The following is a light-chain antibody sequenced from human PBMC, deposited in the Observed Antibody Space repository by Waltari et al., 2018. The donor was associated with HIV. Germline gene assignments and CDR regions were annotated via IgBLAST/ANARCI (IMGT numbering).Light chain of an antibody. Sequence: QSALTQPPSASGPPGQSVTISCTGTSNDVGRYYFVSWYQLRPGHVPKLIIYEVTKRPSGVAVRFSGSKSGNTASLTVSGLQNDDEADYYCSSYAANNTFVIFGGGTKLTVL. CDR2: EVT. CDR1: SNDVGRYYF. V-gene: IGLV2-8*01. J-gene: IGLJ2*01. CDR3: SSYAANNTFVI.